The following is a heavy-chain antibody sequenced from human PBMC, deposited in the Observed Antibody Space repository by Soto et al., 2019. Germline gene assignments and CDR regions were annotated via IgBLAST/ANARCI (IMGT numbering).Heavy chain of an antibody. J-gene: IGHJ2*01. V-gene: IGHV3-23*01. CDR2: ISGSGGST. Sequence: GGSLRLSCAASGFTFSSYAMSWVRQAPGKGLEWVSAISGSGGSTYYADSVKGRFTISRDNSKNTLYLQMNSLRAEDTAVYYCANQTGEGWYFDLWGRCTLVTVSS. D-gene: IGHD7-27*01. CDR1: GFTFSSYA. CDR3: ANQTGEGWYFDL.